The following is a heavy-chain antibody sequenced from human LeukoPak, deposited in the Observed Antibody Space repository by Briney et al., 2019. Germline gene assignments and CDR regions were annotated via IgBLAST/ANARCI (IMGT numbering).Heavy chain of an antibody. CDR1: GDSISSSNYY. CDR2: IYYSGST. D-gene: IGHD3-10*01. CDR3: ARHGVLTMVRGALLPDY. V-gene: IGHV4-39*07. J-gene: IGHJ4*02. Sequence: SETLSLTCTVSGDSISSSNYYWGWIRQPPGKGLEWIGTIYYSGSTYYNPSLKSRVTISQDTSKNQFSLKLSSVTAADTAVYYCARHGVLTMVRGALLPDYWGQGTLVTVSS.